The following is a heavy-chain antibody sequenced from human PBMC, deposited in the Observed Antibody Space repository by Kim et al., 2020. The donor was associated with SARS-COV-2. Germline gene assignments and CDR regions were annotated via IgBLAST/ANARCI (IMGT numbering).Heavy chain of an antibody. CDR3: ARDLAGDRAAAVYYYYGMDV. J-gene: IGHJ6*02. D-gene: IGHD6-13*01. V-gene: IGHV4-59*01. CDR1: GGSISSYY. CDR2: IYYSGST. Sequence: SETLSLTCTVSGGSISSYYWSWIRQPPGKGLEWIGYIYYSGSTNYNPSLKSRVTISVDTSKNQFSLKLSSVTAADTAVYYCARDLAGDRAAAVYYYYGMDVWGQGTTVTVSS.